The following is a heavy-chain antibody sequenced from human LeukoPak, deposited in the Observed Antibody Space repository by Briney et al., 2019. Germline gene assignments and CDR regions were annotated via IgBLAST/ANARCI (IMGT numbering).Heavy chain of an antibody. Sequence: GGSLRLSCAASGFTFSSYSMNWVRQAPGKGLEWVSSISSSSSYIYYADSVKGRFTISRDNAKNSLYLQMNSLRAEDTAVYYCARSLPTDNGGTGYWGQGTLVTVSS. CDR1: GFTFSSYS. D-gene: IGHD4-23*01. V-gene: IGHV3-21*01. CDR3: ARSLPTDNGGTGY. J-gene: IGHJ4*02. CDR2: ISSSSSYI.